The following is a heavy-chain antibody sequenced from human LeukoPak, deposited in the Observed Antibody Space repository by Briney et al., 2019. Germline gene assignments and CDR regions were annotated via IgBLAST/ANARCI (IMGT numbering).Heavy chain of an antibody. CDR3: AIPRHSLITVVWFDP. D-gene: IGHD3-10*01. CDR1: GGSISSSNW. Sequence: SGTLSLTCAVSGGSISSSNWWSWVRQPPGKGLEWIGEIYHSGSTDYNPSLKSRVTISVDKSKNQFSLKLSSVTAADTAVYYCAIPRHSLITVVWFDPWGQGTLVTVSS. J-gene: IGHJ5*02. CDR2: IYHSGST. V-gene: IGHV4-4*02.